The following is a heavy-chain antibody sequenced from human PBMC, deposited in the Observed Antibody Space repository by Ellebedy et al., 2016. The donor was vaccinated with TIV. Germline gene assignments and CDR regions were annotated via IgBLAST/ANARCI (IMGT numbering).Heavy chain of an antibody. V-gene: IGHV3-74*01. J-gene: IGHJ4*02. CDR2: INSDGSST. CDR3: AKGGSYVIDY. Sequence: GESLKISCAASGFTFSSYWMHWVRQTPGKGLVWVSRINSDGSSTSYADSVKGRFTISRDNAKNTLYLQMNSLRAEGTAVYYCAKGGSYVIDYWGQGTLVTVSS. D-gene: IGHD1-26*01. CDR1: GFTFSSYW.